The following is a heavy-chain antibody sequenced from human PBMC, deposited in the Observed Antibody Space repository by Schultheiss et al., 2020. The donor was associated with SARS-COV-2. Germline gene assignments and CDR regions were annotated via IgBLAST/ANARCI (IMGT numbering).Heavy chain of an antibody. CDR3: ASNYYDSSGYGYYYYGMDV. V-gene: IGHV3-53*01. Sequence: GGSLRLSCAASGFTVSSNYMSWVRQAPGKGLEWVSVIYSGGSTYYADSVKGRFTISRDNSKNTLYLQMNSLRAEDTAVYYCASNYYDSSGYGYYYYGMDVWGQGTTVTVSS. J-gene: IGHJ6*02. D-gene: IGHD3-22*01. CDR2: IYSGGST. CDR1: GFTVSSNY.